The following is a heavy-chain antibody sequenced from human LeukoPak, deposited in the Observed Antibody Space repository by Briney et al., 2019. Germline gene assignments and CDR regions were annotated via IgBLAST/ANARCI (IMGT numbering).Heavy chain of an antibody. D-gene: IGHD1-26*01. CDR2: INTDTRNT. J-gene: IGHJ4*02. V-gene: IGHV1-18*01. CDR1: GYTFTNYG. Sequence: ASVKVSCKASGYTFTNYGITWVRQAPGQGLEYLGWINTDTRNTYYAQNLQGRVTMTTDTSTNTAYMDLRSLRSDDTAVYYCARKIVGVYSYDYWGQGTLATVSS. CDR3: ARKIVGVYSYDY.